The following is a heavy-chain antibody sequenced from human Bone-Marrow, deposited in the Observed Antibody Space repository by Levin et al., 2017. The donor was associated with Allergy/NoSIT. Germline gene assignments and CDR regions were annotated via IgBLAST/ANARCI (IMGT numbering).Heavy chain of an antibody. CDR2: IKEDGSEK. V-gene: IGHV3-7*01. D-gene: IGHD5-24*01. CDR1: GFTFSNSW. J-gene: IGHJ5*02. Sequence: GESLKISCAASGFTFSNSWMSWVRQAPGKGLEWVANIKEDGSEKYYVDSVKGRFTISRDNAKNSLYVQMNSLRAEDTAVYYCARDQFRRATIGARWFDPWGQGTLDTVSS. CDR3: ARDQFRRATIGARWFDP.